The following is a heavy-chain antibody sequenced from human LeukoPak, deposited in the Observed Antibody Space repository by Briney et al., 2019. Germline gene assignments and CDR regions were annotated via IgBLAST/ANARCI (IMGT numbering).Heavy chain of an antibody. V-gene: IGHV4-59*01. CDR2: IYYSGTT. CDR3: ATCSGTTCYD. CDR1: GGSISSYY. D-gene: IGHD2-15*01. J-gene: IGHJ4*02. Sequence: SETLSLTCTVSGGSISSYYWTWIRQPPGKGLEWIGSIYYSGTTTYNPSLKSRVTISVDTSKNQFSLRLRSVTAADTAVYYCATCSGTTCYDWGQGTLVIVSS.